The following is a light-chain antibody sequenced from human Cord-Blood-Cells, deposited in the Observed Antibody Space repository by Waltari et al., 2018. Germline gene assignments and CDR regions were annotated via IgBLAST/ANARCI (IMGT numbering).Light chain of an antibody. CDR2: EVS. Sequence: QSALTQPPSASGSPGQSVTISCTGTSHEVGGYNNVTWYQQHPGKAPKLMIYEVSKRPSGVPDLFSVSKSXNTASLTVSGLQAEDEADYYCSSYAGSNNYVFGTGTKVTVL. J-gene: IGLJ1*01. CDR3: SSYAGSNNYV. V-gene: IGLV2-8*01. CDR1: SHEVGGYNN.